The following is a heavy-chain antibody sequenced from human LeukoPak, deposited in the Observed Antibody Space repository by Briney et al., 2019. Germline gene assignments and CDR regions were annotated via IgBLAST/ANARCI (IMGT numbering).Heavy chain of an antibody. CDR1: GFTFTSYA. J-gene: IGHJ4*02. V-gene: IGHV3-23*01. CDR3: AKDRAGAADY. CDR2: ISNSGSST. D-gene: IGHD6-19*01. Sequence: PGGSLRLSCAASGFTFTSYAMTWVRQAPGKGLEWVSGISNSGSSTYYADSVKGRFTISRDNSKNTVYLQMNSLRPDDTAVYFCAKDRAGAADYWGQGTRVIVSS.